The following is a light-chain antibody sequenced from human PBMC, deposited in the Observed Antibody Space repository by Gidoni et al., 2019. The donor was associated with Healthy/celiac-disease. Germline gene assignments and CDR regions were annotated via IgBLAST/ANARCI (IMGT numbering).Light chain of an antibody. CDR1: QDISNY. V-gene: IGKV1-33*01. CDR3: QQYDNLPFT. CDR2: DAS. J-gene: IGKJ3*01. Sequence: EIQMTQSPSSLSASVGDRVTITCQAIQDISNYLNWYQQKPGKATKLLIYDASNLETGVPSRFSGSGSVTDFTFTISSLQPEDIATYYCQQYDNLPFTFGPGTKVDIK.